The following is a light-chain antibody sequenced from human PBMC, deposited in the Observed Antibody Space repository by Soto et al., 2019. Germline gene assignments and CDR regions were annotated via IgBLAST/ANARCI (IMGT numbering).Light chain of an antibody. V-gene: IGKV3-20*01. Sequence: IVLTQSPGTLSLSPGESATLSCRASQSIRSSYVAWYQQKPGPAPRLLIYASSASATGLPDRFSCSGSGTDFALTISRLEPEDFEMYYCHCQDYGNSAVYSFGQGTKLEI. CDR2: ASS. CDR3: HCQDYGNSAVYS. CDR1: QSIRSSY. J-gene: IGKJ2*01.